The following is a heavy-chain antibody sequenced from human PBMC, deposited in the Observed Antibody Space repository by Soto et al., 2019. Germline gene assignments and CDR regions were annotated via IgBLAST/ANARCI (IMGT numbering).Heavy chain of an antibody. CDR1: GYTFTSYG. CDR2: IIPIFGTA. J-gene: IGHJ5*02. D-gene: IGHD3-22*01. CDR3: ARDRGPSSGYYPYWFDP. V-gene: IGHV1-69*13. Sequence: SVNVSCKASGYTFTSYGISWVRQAPGQGLEWMGEIIPIFGTANYAQKFQGRVTITADESTSTAYMELSSLRSEDTAVYYCARDRGPSSGYYPYWFDPWGQGTLVTGSS.